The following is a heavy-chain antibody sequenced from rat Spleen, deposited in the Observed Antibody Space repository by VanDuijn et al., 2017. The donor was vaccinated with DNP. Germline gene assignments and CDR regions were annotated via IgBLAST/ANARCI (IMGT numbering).Heavy chain of an antibody. Sequence: EVKLVESGGGLVQPGRSLKLSCAASGFTFRNYGMAWVRQAPKKGLEWVATIIYDGSRTYYRDSVKGRFTISRDNAKNTLYLQMNSLRSEDTATYYCTRWSYWGQGVMVTVSS. V-gene: IGHV5-29*01. CDR2: IIYDGSRT. J-gene: IGHJ2*01. CDR1: GFTFRNYG. CDR3: TRWSY.